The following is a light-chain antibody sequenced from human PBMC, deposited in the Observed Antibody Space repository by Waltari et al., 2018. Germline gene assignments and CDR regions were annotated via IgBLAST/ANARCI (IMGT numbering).Light chain of an antibody. Sequence: DIQMTQSPSSLSASVGDRVTITCQASQDISKYLNWYQQKPGKAPKLLIYVASTLEVGVPSRFSGSGSGTDFTFSISSLQPEDFATYFCQQYDNPQFTFGPGTKVDIK. CDR3: QQYDNPQFT. CDR1: QDISKY. J-gene: IGKJ3*01. V-gene: IGKV1-33*01. CDR2: VAS.